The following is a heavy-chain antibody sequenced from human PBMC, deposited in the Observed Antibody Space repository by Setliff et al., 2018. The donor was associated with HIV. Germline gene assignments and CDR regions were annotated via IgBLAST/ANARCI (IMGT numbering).Heavy chain of an antibody. J-gene: IGHJ5*02. CDR3: ARENVRYNYGYVRWFDP. D-gene: IGHD5-18*01. CDR1: GGSISSYY. Sequence: SETLSLTCTVSGGSISSYYWSWIRQPAGKGLEWIGHIYISGSTNYNPSFNSRVTMSVDTSKNQFSLKLSSVTAADTAVYYCARENVRYNYGYVRWFDPWGQGTLVTVSS. V-gene: IGHV4-4*07. CDR2: IYISGST.